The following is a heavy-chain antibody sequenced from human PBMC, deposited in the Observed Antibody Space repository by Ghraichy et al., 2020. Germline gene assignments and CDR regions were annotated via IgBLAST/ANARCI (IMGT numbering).Heavy chain of an antibody. CDR2: ISGSGGST. V-gene: IGHV3-23*01. CDR3: AKADLSRVAGNDY. Sequence: GGSRRLSCAASGFTFSSYAMSWVRQAPGKGLEWVSAISGSGGSTYYADSVKGRFTISRDNSKNTLYLQMNSLRAEDTAVYYCAKADLSRVAGNDYWGQGTLVTVSS. CDR1: GFTFSSYA. J-gene: IGHJ4*02. D-gene: IGHD6-19*01.